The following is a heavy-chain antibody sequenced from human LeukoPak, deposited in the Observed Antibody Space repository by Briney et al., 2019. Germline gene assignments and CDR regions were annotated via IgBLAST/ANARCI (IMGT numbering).Heavy chain of an antibody. J-gene: IGHJ4*02. CDR3: AKDARRGEGSYGPEDY. CDR2: ITNDGSST. CDR1: GLTFSSHW. V-gene: IGHV3-74*01. Sequence: PPGGSLRLSCAASGLTFSSHWMHWVRHAPGKGLVWVSRITNDGSSTTYADSVKGRFTISRDNAKNMLYLQVNSLRAEDTALYYCAKDARRGEGSYGPEDYWGQGTLVTVSS. D-gene: IGHD1-26*01.